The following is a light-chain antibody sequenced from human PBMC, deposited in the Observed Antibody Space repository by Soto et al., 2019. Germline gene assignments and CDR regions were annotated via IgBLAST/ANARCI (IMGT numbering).Light chain of an antibody. CDR2: GAS. J-gene: IGKJ3*01. V-gene: IGKV3-20*01. Sequence: EIVLTQSPGTLSLSPGERATLSCRASQSISGSHLAWYQQRPGQAPRLLIYGASSRATGIPDRFSGSGSGTDFTLPISRLEPEDFAVYFCQQYDTSPVTFGPGTKVDF. CDR3: QQYDTSPVT. CDR1: QSISGSH.